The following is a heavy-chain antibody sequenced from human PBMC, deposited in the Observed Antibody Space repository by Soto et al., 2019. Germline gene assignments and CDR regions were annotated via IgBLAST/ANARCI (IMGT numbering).Heavy chain of an antibody. J-gene: IGHJ6*02. Sequence: ASVKVSCKASGGTFSSYAISWVRQAPGQGLEWMGGIILIFGTANYAQKFQGRVTITADESTSTAYMELSSLRSEDTAVYYCARDHSYGSGSYYKRGGMDVWGQGTTVTVSS. CDR1: GGTFSSYA. CDR2: IILIFGTA. V-gene: IGHV1-69*13. CDR3: ARDHSYGSGSYYKRGGMDV. D-gene: IGHD3-10*01.